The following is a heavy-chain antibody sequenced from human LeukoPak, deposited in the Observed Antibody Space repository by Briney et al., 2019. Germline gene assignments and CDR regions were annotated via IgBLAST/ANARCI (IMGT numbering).Heavy chain of an antibody. CDR2: ISAYNGNT. V-gene: IGHV1-18*01. CDR1: GYTFTSYG. CDR3: ARDASGLGVVTEKDFDY. Sequence: ASVKVSCKASGYTFTSYGISWVRQAPGQGLEWMGWISAYNGNTNYAQKLQGRVTMTTDTSTSTAYMELRGLRSDDTAVYYCARDASGLGVVTEKDFDYWGQGTLVTVSS. D-gene: IGHD3-3*01. J-gene: IGHJ4*02.